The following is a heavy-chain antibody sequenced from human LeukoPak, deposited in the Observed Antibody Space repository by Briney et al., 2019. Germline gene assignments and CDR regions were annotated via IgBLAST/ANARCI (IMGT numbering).Heavy chain of an antibody. CDR1: GYTFTSYG. CDR3: ARLEGYYYDSRFNAFDI. CDR2: ISAYNGNT. Sequence: ASVKVSCKASGYTFTSYGISWVRQAPGQGLEWMGWISAYNGNTNYAQKLQGRVTMTTDTSTSTAYMELRSLRSDDTAVYYCARLEGYYYDSRFNAFDIWGQGTMVTVSS. V-gene: IGHV1-18*01. J-gene: IGHJ3*02. D-gene: IGHD3-22*01.